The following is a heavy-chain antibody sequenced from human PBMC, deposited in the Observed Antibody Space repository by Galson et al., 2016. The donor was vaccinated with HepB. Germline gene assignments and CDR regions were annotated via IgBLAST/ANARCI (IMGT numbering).Heavy chain of an antibody. CDR2: VDHNGGT. J-gene: IGHJ2*01. Sequence: SETLSLTCSVYGGSFSGYSWSWIRQPPGKGLEWVGEVDHNGGTNFNPSLKSRVTMSLDTSKNQFSLKLSSVTAADTAVYFCARKDWYFDLWGRGTLVTVSS. CDR3: ARKDWYFDL. V-gene: IGHV4-34*01. CDR1: GGSFSGYS. D-gene: IGHD1-14*01.